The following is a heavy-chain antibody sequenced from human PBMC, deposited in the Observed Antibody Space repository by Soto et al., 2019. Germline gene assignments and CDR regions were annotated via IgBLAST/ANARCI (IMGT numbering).Heavy chain of an antibody. D-gene: IGHD3-9*01. CDR3: ARVPMYYDILTGYSDYYYYGMDV. Sequence: SETLSLTCTVSGGSISSSSYYWGWIRQPPGKGLEWIGYIYYSGSTNYNPSLKSRVTISVDTSKNQFSLKLSSVTAADTAVYYCARVPMYYDILTGYSDYYYYGMDVWGQGTTVTVSS. CDR2: IYYSGST. V-gene: IGHV4-61*05. J-gene: IGHJ6*02. CDR1: GGSISSSSYY.